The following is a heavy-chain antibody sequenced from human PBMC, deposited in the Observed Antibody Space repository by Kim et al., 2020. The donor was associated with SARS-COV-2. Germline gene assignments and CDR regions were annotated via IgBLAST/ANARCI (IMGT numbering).Heavy chain of an antibody. CDR3: SRDTFGPEDS. J-gene: IGHJ5*01. Sequence: YAASVKGRYTISNDSAKNMLFLHMNSLTVEDTAVYFCSRDTFGPEDSWGQGTLVTVSS. V-gene: IGHV3-74*01. D-gene: IGHD3-3*01.